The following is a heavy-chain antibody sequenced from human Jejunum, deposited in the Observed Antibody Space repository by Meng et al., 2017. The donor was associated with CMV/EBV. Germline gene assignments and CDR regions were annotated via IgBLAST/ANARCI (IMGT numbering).Heavy chain of an antibody. CDR2: IKQDGGEK. CDR1: GFTVNNYW. D-gene: IGHD2-21*01. J-gene: IGHJ6*02. CDR3: ARQKCGGDCDMDV. Sequence: SGFTVNNYWMNWGRQAPGKGLEWVANIKQDGGEKNYVDSVKGRFTISRDYAQNSLYLQMNSLRAEDTAVYYCARQKCGGDCDMDVWGQGTTVTVSS. V-gene: IGHV3-7*02.